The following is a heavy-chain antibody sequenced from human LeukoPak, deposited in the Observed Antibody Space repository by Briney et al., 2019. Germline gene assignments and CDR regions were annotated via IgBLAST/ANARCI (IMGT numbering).Heavy chain of an antibody. V-gene: IGHV4-59*01. D-gene: IGHD3-22*01. CDR2: IYYSGST. Sequence: PSETLSLTRTVTGGSICSYYWSWIRRPPGKGLAWTGYIYYSGSTYYNPSLKRRVPISVDTSTNQFSLKLISVTAADTAVYYCARAWDYYDSSGDHIHFDYWGQGTLVTVSS. J-gene: IGHJ4*02. CDR3: ARAWDYYDSSGDHIHFDY. CDR1: GGSICSYY.